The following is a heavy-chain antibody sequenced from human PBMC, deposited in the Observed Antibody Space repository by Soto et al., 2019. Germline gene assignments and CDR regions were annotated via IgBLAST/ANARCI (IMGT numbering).Heavy chain of an antibody. CDR1: GFTVSSSS. CDR2: IYADGAT. CDR3: ARDDSFLGAPFHY. J-gene: IGHJ4*02. D-gene: IGHD3-16*01. V-gene: IGHV3-53*02. Sequence: EVELVETGGGLIQPGGSLRLSCAASGFTVSSSSMSWVRQAPGKGLEWVSLIYADGATYYGDSVKGRFTISRDTSKNTLSLLMTSLRADDTAVYYCARDDSFLGAPFHYWGQGTLVTVSS.